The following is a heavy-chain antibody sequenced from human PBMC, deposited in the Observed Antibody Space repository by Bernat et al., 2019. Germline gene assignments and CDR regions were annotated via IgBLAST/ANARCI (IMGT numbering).Heavy chain of an antibody. D-gene: IGHD3-22*01. Sequence: EVQLVESGGGVVRPGGSLRLSCAASGFTFDDYAMHWVRQAPGKGLEWVSLISGDGGSTYYADSVKGRFTISRDNSKNSLYLQMNSLRTEDTALYYCASNEYYYDSSGYYPEYFQHWGQGTLVTVSS. CDR3: ASNEYYYDSSGYYPEYFQH. CDR2: ISGDGGST. CDR1: GFTFDDYA. J-gene: IGHJ1*01. V-gene: IGHV3-43*02.